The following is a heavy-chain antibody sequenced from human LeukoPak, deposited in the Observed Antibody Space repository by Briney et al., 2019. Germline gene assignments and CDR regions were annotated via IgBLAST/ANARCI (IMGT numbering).Heavy chain of an antibody. CDR2: ISGSGGST. J-gene: IGHJ4*02. V-gene: IGHV3-23*01. Sequence: GGSLRLFCAAPGFTFSSYAMSWVRQAPGKGLEWVSAISGSGGSTYYADSVKGRFTISRDNSKNTLYLQMNSLRAEDTAVYYCAKDQDYGGNSADYWGQGTLVTVSS. CDR1: GFTFSSYA. D-gene: IGHD4-23*01. CDR3: AKDQDYGGNSADY.